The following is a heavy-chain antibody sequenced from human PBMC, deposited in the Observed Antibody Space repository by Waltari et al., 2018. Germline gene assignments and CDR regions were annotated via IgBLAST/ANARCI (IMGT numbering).Heavy chain of an antibody. D-gene: IGHD4-17*01. J-gene: IGHJ6*02. CDR3: AKGDYGYYYYYYGMDV. V-gene: IGHV3-43D*03. CDR2: ISLDGGST. CDR1: GLTFDDYS. Sequence: EVQLVESGGVLVQPGGSLRLSCAASGLTFDDYSMHWVRQAPGKGLEWVSLISLDGGSTYYADSVKGRFTISRDNSKNSLYLQMNSLRVEDTALYYCAKGDYGYYYYYYGMDVWGQGTTVTVSS.